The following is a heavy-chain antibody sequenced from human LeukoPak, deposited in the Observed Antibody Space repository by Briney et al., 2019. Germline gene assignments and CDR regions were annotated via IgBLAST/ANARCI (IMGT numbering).Heavy chain of an antibody. CDR3: AREGVWFGELLGFDY. CDR1: GFTFSSYS. D-gene: IGHD3-10*01. V-gene: IGHV3-21*01. J-gene: IGHJ4*02. Sequence: GGSLRLSCAASGFTFSSYSMNWVRQAPGKGLELVSSISSSSSYIYYADSVKGRFTISRDNAKNSLYLQMNSLRAEDTAVYYCAREGVWFGELLGFDYWGQGTLVTVSS. CDR2: ISSSSSYI.